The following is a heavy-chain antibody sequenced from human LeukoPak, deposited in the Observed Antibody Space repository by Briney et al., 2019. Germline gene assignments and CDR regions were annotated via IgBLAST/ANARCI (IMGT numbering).Heavy chain of an antibody. D-gene: IGHD3-22*01. CDR2: IYYSGST. J-gene: IGHJ3*02. CDR1: GGSISSYY. Sequence: SETLSLTCTVSGGSISSYYWSWIRQPPGKGLEWIGYIYYSGSTNYNPSLKSRVTISVDKSKNQFSLNLSSVTAADTAVYYCALRGYYDSSGQTTGAFDIWGQGTMVTVSS. CDR3: ALRGYYDSSGQTTGAFDI. V-gene: IGHV4-59*08.